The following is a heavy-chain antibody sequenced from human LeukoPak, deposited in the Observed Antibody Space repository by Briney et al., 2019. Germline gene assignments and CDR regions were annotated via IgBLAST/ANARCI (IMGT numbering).Heavy chain of an antibody. CDR3: ARGPYSSSWYYRHFSGYWYFDL. CDR2: MNPNSGNT. J-gene: IGHJ2*01. V-gene: IGHV1-8*01. CDR1: GYTFTSYD. Sequence: ASVKVSCKASGYTFTSYDINWVRQAAGQGLEWMGWMNPNSGNTGYAQKFQGRVTMTRNTSISTAYMELSSLRSEDTAVYYCARGPYSSSWYYRHFSGYWYFDLWGRGTLVTVSS. D-gene: IGHD6-13*01.